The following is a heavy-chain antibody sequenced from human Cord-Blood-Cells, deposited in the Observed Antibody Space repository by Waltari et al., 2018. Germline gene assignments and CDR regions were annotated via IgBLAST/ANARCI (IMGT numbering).Heavy chain of an antibody. CDR1: GFTFSSYA. J-gene: IGHJ4*02. D-gene: IGHD2-2*01. CDR3: AKGDIVVVPAAFYYFDY. CDR2: ISGRGGST. V-gene: IGHV3-23*01. Sequence: EVQLLESGGGLVQPGGSLRLSCAASGFTFSSYAMSWVRQAPGKGLEWVSAISGRGGSTYYADSVKGRFTISRDNSKNTLYLQMNSLRAEDTAVYYCAKGDIVVVPAAFYYFDYWGQGTLVTVSS.